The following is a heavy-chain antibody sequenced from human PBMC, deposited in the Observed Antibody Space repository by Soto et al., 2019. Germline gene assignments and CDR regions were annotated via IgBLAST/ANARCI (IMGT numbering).Heavy chain of an antibody. CDR1: GGSINSGDYY. CDR3: ATVPTYYYDRSGYANAFDM. V-gene: IGHV4-30-4*01. Sequence: SETLSLTCTVSGGSINSGDYYWSWIRQPPGKGLEWIGYVYYSGSTYHNPSLKSRINISVDTSKSQFSLRLSSVTAADTAVYYCATVPTYYYDRSGYANAFDMWGQGTMVTVSS. CDR2: VYYSGST. D-gene: IGHD3-22*01. J-gene: IGHJ3*02.